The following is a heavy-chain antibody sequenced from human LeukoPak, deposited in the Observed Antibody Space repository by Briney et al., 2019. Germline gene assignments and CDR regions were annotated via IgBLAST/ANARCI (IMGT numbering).Heavy chain of an antibody. CDR3: ARVLYYGSARRYYFDY. V-gene: IGHV3-7*01. Sequence: GGSLRLSCAASGFTFSSYAMSWVRQAPGKGLEWVANIKQDGNEKYYVDSVMGRFTISRDNAKNSMYLQMNTLRAEDTGVYYCARVLYYGSARRYYFDYWGQGTLVTVSS. CDR2: IKQDGNEK. CDR1: GFTFSSYA. J-gene: IGHJ4*02. D-gene: IGHD3-10*01.